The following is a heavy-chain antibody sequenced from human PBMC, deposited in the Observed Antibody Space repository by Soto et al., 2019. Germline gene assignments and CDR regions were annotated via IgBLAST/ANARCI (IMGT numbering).Heavy chain of an antibody. V-gene: IGHV3-15*07. Sequence: GGALRLSCAASGFTFTNAWMNWVRQAPGKGLEWVGRIKGKTDGGTTDFAAPVKGRFSISRDDSKNTLFLQMSSLKTDDTAVYYCTTDYGSGSYFSNYWGQGTLVTVSS. CDR1: GFTFTNAW. CDR3: TTDYGSGSYFSNY. J-gene: IGHJ4*01. CDR2: IKGKTDGGTT. D-gene: IGHD3-10*01.